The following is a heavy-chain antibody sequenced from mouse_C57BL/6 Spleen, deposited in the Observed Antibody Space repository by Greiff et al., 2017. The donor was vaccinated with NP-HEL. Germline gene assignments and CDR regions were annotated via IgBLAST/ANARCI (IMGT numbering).Heavy chain of an antibody. J-gene: IGHJ4*01. CDR1: GYSFTDYN. D-gene: IGHD1-1*01. CDR2: INPNYGTT. Sequence: EVQLVESGPELVKPGASVKISCKASGYSFTDYNMNRVKQSNGKSLEWIGVINPNYGTTSYNQKFKGKATLTVDQSSSTAYMQLNSLTSEDSAVYYCARGDLLLRFYAMDYWGQGTSVTVSS. CDR3: ARGDLLLRFYAMDY. V-gene: IGHV1-39*01.